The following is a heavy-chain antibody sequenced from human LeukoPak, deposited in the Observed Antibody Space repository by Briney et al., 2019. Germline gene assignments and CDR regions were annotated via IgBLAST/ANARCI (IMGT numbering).Heavy chain of an antibody. Sequence: SETLSLTCTVAGVSISDFHWSWLRQSPEKGLEWIGWITNSGDANYNPSLESRLAMPAETTKRQLSLRVTSVTDADTAVYYCARHVEHAAYFHHWGQGILVTVSS. D-gene: IGHD1/OR15-1a*01. CDR3: ARHVEHAAYFHH. J-gene: IGHJ4*02. V-gene: IGHV4-59*08. CDR1: GVSISDFH. CDR2: ITNSGDA.